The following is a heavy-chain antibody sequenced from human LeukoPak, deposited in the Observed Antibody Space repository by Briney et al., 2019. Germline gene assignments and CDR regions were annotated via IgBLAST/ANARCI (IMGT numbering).Heavy chain of an antibody. V-gene: IGHV3-33*01. CDR2: IWYDGSNK. CDR3: ARDRCVLWFDP. CDR1: GFTFSNFG. D-gene: IGHD2-8*01. Sequence: GGSLRLSCVASGFTFSNFGMHWVRQAPGKGLEWVAVIWYDGSNKYYADSVKGRFAISRDDSKNTLYLQMNSLRVEDTAVYYCARDRCVLWFDPWGQGTLVTVSS. J-gene: IGHJ5*02.